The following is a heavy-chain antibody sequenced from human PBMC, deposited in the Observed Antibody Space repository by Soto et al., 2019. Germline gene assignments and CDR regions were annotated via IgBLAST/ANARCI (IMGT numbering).Heavy chain of an antibody. V-gene: IGHV4-31*03. J-gene: IGHJ4*02. Sequence: PSETLSLTCTVSGGSISSGGYYWSWIRQHPGEGLEWIGYIYYSGSTYYNPSLKSRVTISVDTSKNQFSLKLRSVTAADTAVYYCARVNRPNYYDSSGYYYVRRYYFGYWGQGTLVTVSS. CDR3: ARVNRPNYYDSSGYYYVRRYYFGY. CDR2: IYYSGST. CDR1: GGSISSGGYY. D-gene: IGHD3-22*01.